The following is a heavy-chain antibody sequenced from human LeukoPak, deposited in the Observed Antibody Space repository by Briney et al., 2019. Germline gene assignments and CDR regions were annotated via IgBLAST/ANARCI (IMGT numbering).Heavy chain of an antibody. CDR1: GGSISSYY. V-gene: IGHV4-59*01. Sequence: PSETLSLTCTVSGGSISSYYWSWIRQPPGKGLEWIGYIYYSGSTNYNPSLKSRVTISVDTSKNQFSLKLSSVTAADTAVYYCARGAPSTFYGSGSYYTYWGQGTLSPSPQ. J-gene: IGHJ4*02. CDR3: ARGAPSTFYGSGSYYTY. CDR2: IYYSGST. D-gene: IGHD3-10*01.